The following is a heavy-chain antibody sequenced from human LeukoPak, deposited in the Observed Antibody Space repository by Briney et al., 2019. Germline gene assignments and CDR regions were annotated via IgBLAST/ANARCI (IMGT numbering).Heavy chain of an antibody. CDR2: INPNSGGT. Sequence: ASVKVSCKASGYTFTGYYMHWVRQAPGQGLEGMGWINPNSGGTNYAQKFQGRVTMTRDTSISTAYMELSRLRSDDTAVYYCARGVVLKTGPMDVWGKGTTVTVSS. D-gene: IGHD2-8*01. CDR3: ARGVVLKTGPMDV. CDR1: GYTFTGYY. J-gene: IGHJ6*04. V-gene: IGHV1-2*02.